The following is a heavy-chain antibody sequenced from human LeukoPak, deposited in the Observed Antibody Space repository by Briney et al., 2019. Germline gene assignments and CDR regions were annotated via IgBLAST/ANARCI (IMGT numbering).Heavy chain of an antibody. J-gene: IGHJ3*02. Sequence: GGSLRLSCAASGFTFSDYTMNWVRPAPGKGLEWVSCISGSSNYIYYADSVKGRFTISRGNAKNSLYLQMNSLRVEDTAVYYCARDESGDNDAFDIWGQGTMVTVSS. CDR2: ISGSSNYI. CDR1: GFTFSDYT. CDR3: ARDESGDNDAFDI. V-gene: IGHV3-21*01. D-gene: IGHD2-21*01.